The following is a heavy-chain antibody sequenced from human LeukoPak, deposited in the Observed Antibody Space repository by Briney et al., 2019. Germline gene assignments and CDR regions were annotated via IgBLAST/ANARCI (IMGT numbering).Heavy chain of an antibody. CDR1: GFTFSSYA. CDR2: ISGSGGST. D-gene: IGHD5-18*01. Sequence: QTGGSLRLSCAASGFTFSSYAMSWVRQAPGKGLEWVSAISGSGGSTYYADSVKGRFTISRDNSKNTLYLQMNSLRAEDTAVYYCAKLWIQLWSYFDYWGQGTLVTVSS. V-gene: IGHV3-23*01. CDR3: AKLWIQLWSYFDY. J-gene: IGHJ4*02.